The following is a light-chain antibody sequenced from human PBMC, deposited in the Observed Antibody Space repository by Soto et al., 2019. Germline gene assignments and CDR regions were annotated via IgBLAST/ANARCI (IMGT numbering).Light chain of an antibody. J-gene: IGKJ4*01. CDR1: QSVSSS. CDR3: QQSFVWLT. CDR2: DAS. Sequence: EFVLTQSPATLSLSPGERATLSCRASQSVSSSLAWYQQKPGQAPRLLIYDASNRATGTPARFSGSGSGTDFTLTISGREPEDFAVYYCQQSFVWLTFGGGTKVEI. V-gene: IGKV3-11*01.